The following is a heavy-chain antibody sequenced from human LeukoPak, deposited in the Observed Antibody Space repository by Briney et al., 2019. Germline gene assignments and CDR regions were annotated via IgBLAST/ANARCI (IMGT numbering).Heavy chain of an antibody. CDR2: IYYSGST. CDR1: GGSISSYY. D-gene: IGHD2-2*01. J-gene: IGHJ4*02. CDR3: ARGRGPAAIDY. Sequence: NPSETLSLTCTVSGGSISSYYWSWIRQPPGKGLEWIGYIYYSGSTNYNPSLKSRVTISVDTSKNQFSLKLSSVTAADTAVYYCARGRGPAAIDYWGQGTLVTVSS. V-gene: IGHV4-59*01.